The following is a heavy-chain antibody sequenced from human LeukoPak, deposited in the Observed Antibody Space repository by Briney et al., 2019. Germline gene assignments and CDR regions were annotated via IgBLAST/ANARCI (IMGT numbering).Heavy chain of an antibody. J-gene: IGHJ3*02. CDR3: ARGAAYCGGDCYRNAFDI. CDR2: IKSDGSST. Sequence: GGSLRLSCAASGFTFSSYWMHWVRQAPGKGLVWVSRIKSDGSSTTYADSVKGRFTISRDNAKNTLYLQMNSLRAEDTAVYYCARGAAYCGGDCYRNAFDIWGRGTMVTVSS. V-gene: IGHV3-74*01. CDR1: GFTFSSYW. D-gene: IGHD2-21*02.